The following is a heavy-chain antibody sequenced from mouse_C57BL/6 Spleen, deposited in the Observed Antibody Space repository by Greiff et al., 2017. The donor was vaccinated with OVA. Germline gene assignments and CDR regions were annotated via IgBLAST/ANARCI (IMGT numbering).Heavy chain of an antibody. CDR2: INPNNGGT. J-gene: IGHJ2*01. V-gene: IGHV1-18*01. Sequence: EVQLQQSGPELVKPGASVKIPCKASGYTFTDYNMDWVKQSHGKSLEWIGDINPNNGGTIYNQKFKGKATLTVDKSSSTAYMELRSLTSEDTAVYYCAISGSSGYDYWGQGTTLTVSS. D-gene: IGHD3-2*02. CDR3: AISGSSGYDY. CDR1: GYTFTDYN.